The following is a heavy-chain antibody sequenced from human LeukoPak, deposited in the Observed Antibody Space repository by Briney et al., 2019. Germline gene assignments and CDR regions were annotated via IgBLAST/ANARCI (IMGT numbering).Heavy chain of an antibody. Sequence: ASVKVSCKASGYTFTGYYMHWVRQAPGQGLEWMGWINPNSGGTNYAQRFQGRVTMTRDTSISTAYMELSRLRSDDTAVYYCAREDRITMVRGVHFASFDYWGQGTLVTVSS. J-gene: IGHJ4*02. D-gene: IGHD3-10*01. CDR1: GYTFTGYY. CDR2: INPNSGGT. V-gene: IGHV1-2*02. CDR3: AREDRITMVRGVHFASFDY.